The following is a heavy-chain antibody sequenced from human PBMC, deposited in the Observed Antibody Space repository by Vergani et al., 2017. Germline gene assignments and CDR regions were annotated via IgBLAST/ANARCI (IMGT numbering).Heavy chain of an antibody. J-gene: IGHJ5*02. Sequence: EVQLVESGGGLVQPGGSLRLSCAASGFTFSSYWMHWVRQAPGKGLVWVSRIDSDGSSTNYADSVKGRFTISRDNAKNTLLLQMKSRRAEDTAVSYCARGGDLGYCSSNSCLGGWFDPWGQGTLVTVSS. D-gene: IGHD2-2*01. CDR3: ARGGDLGYCSSNSCLGGWFDP. CDR1: GFTFSSYW. CDR2: IDSDGSST. V-gene: IGHV3-74*01.